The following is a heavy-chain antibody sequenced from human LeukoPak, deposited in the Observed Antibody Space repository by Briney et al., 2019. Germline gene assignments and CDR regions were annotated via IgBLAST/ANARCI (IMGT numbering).Heavy chain of an antibody. CDR2: ITSGGGSI. CDR1: GFTFSSYE. CDR3: ATVRRKTTPGY. Sequence: GRSLRLSCAASGFTFSSYEMNRVRQAPGKGLEWVSYITSGGGSIYYGDSVKGRFTISRDNAKNSLYLQMNSLRVEDTPVYYCATVRRKTTPGYWGQGTLVTVSS. D-gene: IGHD1/OR15-1a*01. J-gene: IGHJ4*02. V-gene: IGHV3-48*03.